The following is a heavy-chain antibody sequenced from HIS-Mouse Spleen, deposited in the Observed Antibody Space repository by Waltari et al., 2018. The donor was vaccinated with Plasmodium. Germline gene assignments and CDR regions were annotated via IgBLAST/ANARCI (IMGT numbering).Heavy chain of an antibody. D-gene: IGHD6-19*01. CDR3: AKDLIAVAGIDY. V-gene: IGHV3-33*06. CDR2: IWYDGSNK. J-gene: IGHJ4*02. Sequence: QVQLVESGGGVVQPGRSLRLSCAASGFTFSSYVVHWVRQAPGKGLVWVAVIWYDGSNKYYADSVKGRFTISRDNSKNTLYLQMNSLRAEDTAVYYCAKDLIAVAGIDYWGQGTLVTVSS. CDR1: GFTFSSYV.